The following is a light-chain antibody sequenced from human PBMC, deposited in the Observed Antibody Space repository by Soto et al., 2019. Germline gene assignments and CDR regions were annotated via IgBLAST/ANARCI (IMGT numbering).Light chain of an antibody. J-gene: IGLJ2*01. CDR3: HSYDVSLSGPV. CDR2: DNN. V-gene: IGLV1-40*01. Sequence: QSVLTQPPSVSGAPGQRVTISCTGSSSNIGAGYDVHWYQKLPGTAPKVLIYDNNSRPSGVPGRFSGSKSGTSASLAITGLQAEDEVYYYGHSYDVSLSGPVFGGGTKLTVL. CDR1: SSNIGAGYD.